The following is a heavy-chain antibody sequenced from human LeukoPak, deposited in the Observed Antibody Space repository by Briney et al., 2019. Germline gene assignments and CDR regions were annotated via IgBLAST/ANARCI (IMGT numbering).Heavy chain of an antibody. J-gene: IGHJ5*02. CDR3: ARSRGYSGYDYFWFDP. D-gene: IGHD5-12*01. CDR1: GGSISSYY. CDR2: IYYSGST. Sequence: PSETLSLTCTVSGGSISSYYWSWIRQPPGKGLEWIGYIYYSGSTNYNPSLKSRVTISVDTSKNQFSLKQSSVTAADTAVYYCARSRGYSGYDYFWFDPWGQGTLVTVSS. V-gene: IGHV4-59*08.